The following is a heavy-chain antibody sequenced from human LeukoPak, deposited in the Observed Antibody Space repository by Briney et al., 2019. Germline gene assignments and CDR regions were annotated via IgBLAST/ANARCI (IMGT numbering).Heavy chain of an antibody. CDR1: GFTFDDYG. CDR2: INSDGSST. J-gene: IGHJ6*03. Sequence: PGGSLRLSCAASGFTFDDYGLSWVRQPPGKGLVWVSRINSDGSSTTYADSVMGRFTISRDNATNTLFLQMNSLRADDTAVYYCARSTSHYYYYYMDVWGKGTTVTISS. CDR3: ARSTSHYYYYYMDV. V-gene: IGHV3-74*01.